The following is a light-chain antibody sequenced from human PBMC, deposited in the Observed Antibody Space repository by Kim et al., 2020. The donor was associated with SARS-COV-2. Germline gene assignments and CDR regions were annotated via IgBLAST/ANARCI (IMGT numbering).Light chain of an antibody. CDR2: RAS. V-gene: IGKV3-15*01. CDR1: ESIGSN. Sequence: EILMTQSPATLSVSPGDRATLFCRASESIGSNFAWYQQRPGQAPRLLIYRASIRATGVPARFSGSGSGTEFTLTISSLQSEDFGVYYCQQYNDWPPTYSFGQGTKLEIK. CDR3: QQYNDWPPTYS. J-gene: IGKJ2*01.